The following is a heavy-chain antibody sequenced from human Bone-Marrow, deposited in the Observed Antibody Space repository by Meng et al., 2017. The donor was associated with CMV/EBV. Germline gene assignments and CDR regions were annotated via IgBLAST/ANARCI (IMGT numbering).Heavy chain of an antibody. CDR3: ARECETWEPPDAFDI. D-gene: IGHD1-26*01. Sequence: GESLKISCAASGFTFSSYAMSWVRQAPGKGLEWVSYISSSGSTIYYADSVKGRFTISRDNAKNSLYLQMNSLRAEDTAVYYCARECETWEPPDAFDIWGQGTMVTVSS. J-gene: IGHJ3*02. CDR2: ISSSGSTI. V-gene: IGHV3-48*04. CDR1: GFTFSSYA.